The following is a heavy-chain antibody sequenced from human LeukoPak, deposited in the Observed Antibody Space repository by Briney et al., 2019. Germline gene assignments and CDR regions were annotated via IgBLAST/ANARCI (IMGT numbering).Heavy chain of an antibody. Sequence: ASVKVSCKASGYTLTGYYMHWVRQAPGQGLEWMGRINPNSGGTNYAQKFQGRVTMTRDTSISTAYMELSRLRSDDTAVYYCARAYCTNGVCYIGYWGQGTLVTVSS. V-gene: IGHV1-2*06. D-gene: IGHD2-8*01. CDR3: ARAYCTNGVCYIGY. J-gene: IGHJ4*02. CDR1: GYTLTGYY. CDR2: INPNSGGT.